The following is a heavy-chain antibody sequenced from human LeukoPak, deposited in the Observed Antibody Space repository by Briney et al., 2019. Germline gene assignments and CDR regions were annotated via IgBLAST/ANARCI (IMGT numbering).Heavy chain of an antibody. J-gene: IGHJ4*02. CDR1: GYTFSSYA. CDR3: ARPTYHYDSSGYLPFDY. D-gene: IGHD3-22*01. Sequence: PGGSLRLSCAASGYTFSSYAMSWVRQAPGKGLEWVSAIGGSGGSTYYADSVKGRFTISRDNSKNTLYLQMNSLRAEDTAVYYCARPTYHYDSSGYLPFDYWGQGTLVTVSS. V-gene: IGHV3-23*01. CDR2: IGGSGGST.